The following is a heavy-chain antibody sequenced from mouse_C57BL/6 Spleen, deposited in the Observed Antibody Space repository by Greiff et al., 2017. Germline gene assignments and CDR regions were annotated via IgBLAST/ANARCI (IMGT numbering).Heavy chain of an antibody. D-gene: IGHD2-1*01. CDR3: ASGYYGNYPFAY. CDR1: GYTFTDYN. CDR2: INPNNGGT. V-gene: IGHV1-18*01. Sequence: VQLQQSGPELVKPGASVKIPCKASGYTFTDYNMDWVKQSHGKSLEWIGDINPNNGGTIYNQKFKGKATLTVDKSSSTAYMELRSLTSADTAVYYFASGYYGNYPFAYWGQGTLVTVSA. J-gene: IGHJ3*01.